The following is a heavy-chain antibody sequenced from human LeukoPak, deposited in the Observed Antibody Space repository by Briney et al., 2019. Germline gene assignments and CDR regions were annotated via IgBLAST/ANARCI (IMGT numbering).Heavy chain of an antibody. Sequence: PSQTLSLTCAVSGDSVSSNIVAWNWIRQSPSRGLEWLGRTYRGSSYYAPSMKSRISISPDTSKNQFSLHLNSVTPEDTAVYFCVRGQYSAFDIWGQGTLVIVSS. CDR3: VRGQYSAFDI. D-gene: IGHD2-21*01. CDR1: GDSVSSNIVA. CDR2: TYRGSS. V-gene: IGHV6-1*01. J-gene: IGHJ3*02.